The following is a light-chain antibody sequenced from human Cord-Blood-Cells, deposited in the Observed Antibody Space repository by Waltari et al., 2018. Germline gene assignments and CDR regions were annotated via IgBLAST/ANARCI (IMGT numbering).Light chain of an antibody. J-gene: IGKJ1*01. CDR2: GAS. CDR1: QSVSSN. V-gene: IGKV3-15*01. Sequence: EIVMTQSPATLSVSPRERATLSCRASQSVSSNLAWYQQKPGQAPRLLIYGASTRATGIPARFSGSGSGTEFTLTISSLQSEDFAVYYCQQYNNRRTFGQGTKVEIK. CDR3: QQYNNRRT.